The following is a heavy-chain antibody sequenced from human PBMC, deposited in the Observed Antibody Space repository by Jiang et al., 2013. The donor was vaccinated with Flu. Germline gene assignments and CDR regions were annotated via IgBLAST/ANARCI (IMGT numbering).Heavy chain of an antibody. CDR1: RFTFSNYE. CDR2: ITSSSNII. D-gene: IGHD3-3*01. Sequence: QLVESGGGLVQPGGSLRLSCTASRFTFSNYEMNWVRQAPGKGLEWVSYITSSSNIIYYADSVRGRFTISRDNAKNSLYPQMNSLRAEDTAVYYCVRDQDYDFWSGFPDCFDYWGHGTLVTVSS. J-gene: IGHJ4*01. CDR3: VRDQDYDFWSGFPDCFDY. V-gene: IGHV3-48*03.